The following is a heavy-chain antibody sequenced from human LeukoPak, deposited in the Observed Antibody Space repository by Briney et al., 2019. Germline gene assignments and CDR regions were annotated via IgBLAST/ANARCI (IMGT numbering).Heavy chain of an antibody. CDR1: GGSFSGYY. Sequence: SETLSLTCAVYGGSFSGYYWSWIRQPPGKGLEWIGEINHSGGTNYNPSLKSRVTISVDTSKNQFSLKLSSVTAADTAVYYCARLAGFYYYYYYMDVWGKGTTVTISS. CDR3: ARLAGFYYYYYYMDV. V-gene: IGHV4-34*01. CDR2: INHSGGT. J-gene: IGHJ6*03. D-gene: IGHD1-14*01.